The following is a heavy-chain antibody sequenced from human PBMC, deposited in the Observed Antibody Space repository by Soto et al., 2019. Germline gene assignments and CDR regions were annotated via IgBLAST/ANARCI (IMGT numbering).Heavy chain of an antibody. Sequence: GGSLRLSCAGSGFTLSDHFMEWVRQAPGKGLEWVGRTKHKAASYTTDYAASVNGRFTISRDDSKNSLYLQMNSLKTEETAMYYCVTLQFSRWFYWGLGTLVTVSS. CDR2: TKHKAASYTT. V-gene: IGHV3-72*01. D-gene: IGHD4-4*01. J-gene: IGHJ4*02. CDR1: GFTLSDHF. CDR3: VTLQFSRWFY.